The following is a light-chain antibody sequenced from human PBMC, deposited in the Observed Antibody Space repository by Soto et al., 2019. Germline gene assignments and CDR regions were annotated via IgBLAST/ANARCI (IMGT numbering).Light chain of an antibody. Sequence: SALTQPASVSGSPGQSITISCTGTGSDIGSYNFVSWYQHHPGKAPKLMIYEVSNRPSGVSDRFSGSKSDNTASLSISGLQAEDEGDYYCYSYTSSSTYVFGTGTKVTV. CDR2: EVS. V-gene: IGLV2-14*01. J-gene: IGLJ1*01. CDR1: GSDIGSYNF. CDR3: YSYTSSSTYV.